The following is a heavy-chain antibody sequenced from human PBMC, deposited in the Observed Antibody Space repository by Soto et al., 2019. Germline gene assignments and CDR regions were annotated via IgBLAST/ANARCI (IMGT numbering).Heavy chain of an antibody. CDR3: ARYGERYGSGSYCFDY. D-gene: IGHD3-10*01. V-gene: IGHV5-51*01. CDR1: GYSFTSYW. J-gene: IGHJ4*02. Sequence: GESLKISCKGSGYSFTSYWIGWVRQMPGKGLEWMGIFYPGDSDTRYSPSFQGQVTISADKSISTANLQWSSLKASDTAMYYWARYGERYGSGSYCFDYWGQGTLVTVSS. CDR2: FYPGDSDT.